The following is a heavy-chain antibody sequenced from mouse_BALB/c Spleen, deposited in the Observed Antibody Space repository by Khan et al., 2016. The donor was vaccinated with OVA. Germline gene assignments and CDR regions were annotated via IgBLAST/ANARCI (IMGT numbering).Heavy chain of an antibody. CDR1: GFSLTNYS. Sequence: QVRLQQSGPGLVQPSQSLSITCTVSGFSLTNYSVHWVRPSPGKGLEWLGVIWSAGSTDYNAAFISRLTTRKDNSRSQVFFKMNSLQPNDTARYYGARRGYDYGRGALFAYGGQGTLVTVAA. J-gene: IGHJ3*01. CDR2: IWSAGST. D-gene: IGHD2-4*01. CDR3: ARRGYDYGRGALFAY. V-gene: IGHV2-2*02.